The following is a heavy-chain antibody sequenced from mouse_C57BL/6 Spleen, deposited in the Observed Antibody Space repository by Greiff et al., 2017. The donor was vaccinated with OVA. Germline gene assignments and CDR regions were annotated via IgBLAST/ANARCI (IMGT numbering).Heavy chain of an antibody. V-gene: IGHV5-17*01. CDR1: GFTFSDYG. D-gene: IGHD1-1*01. Sequence: VQLNESGGGLVKPGGSLKLSCAASGFTFSDYGMHWVRQAPEKGLEWVAYISSGSSTIYYADTVKGRFTISRDNAKNTLFLQMTSLRSEDTAMYYCARRFIKGNYFDYWGQGTTLTVSS. J-gene: IGHJ2*01. CDR2: ISSGSSTI. CDR3: ARRFIKGNYFDY.